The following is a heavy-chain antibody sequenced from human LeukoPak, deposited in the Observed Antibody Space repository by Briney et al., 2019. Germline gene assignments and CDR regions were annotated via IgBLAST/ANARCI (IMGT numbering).Heavy chain of an antibody. D-gene: IGHD6-6*01. CDR3: AKFSVWSLVAARLDY. V-gene: IGHV1-46*01. CDR2: INPSGGST. CDR1: GYTFTDYY. J-gene: IGHJ4*02. Sequence: ASVKVSCKVTGYTFTDYYMHWVRQAPGQGLEWMGIINPSGGSTSYAQKFQGRVTMTRDTSTSTVYMELSSLRAEDTAVYYCAKFSVWSLVAARLDYWGQGTLVTVSS.